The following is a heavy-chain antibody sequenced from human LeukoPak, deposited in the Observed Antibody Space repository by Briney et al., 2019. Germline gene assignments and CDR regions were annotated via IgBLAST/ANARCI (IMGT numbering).Heavy chain of an antibody. CDR3: ARQRPIYFDY. CDR1: GGSISSGGYY. J-gene: IGHJ4*02. Sequence: SQTLSLTCTVSGGSISSGGYYWGWIRQPPGKGLEWIGSIYYSGSTYYNPSLKSRVTISVDASKNQFSLKLSSVTAADTAVYYCARQRPIYFDYWGQGTLVTVSS. V-gene: IGHV4-39*01. CDR2: IYYSGST.